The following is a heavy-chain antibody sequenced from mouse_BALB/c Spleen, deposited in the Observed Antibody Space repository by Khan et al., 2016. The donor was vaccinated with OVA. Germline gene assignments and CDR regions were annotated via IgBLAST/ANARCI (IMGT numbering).Heavy chain of an antibody. Sequence: QVQLKQSGAELAKPGASVKMSCKASGYTFTTYWMHWVKQRPGQGLEWIGYINPTSGYTDYNEKFKDRATLSADKSSSTAYMQLSILTSEDSAVYYCTRERIDYWGQGTTLTVSS. CDR1: GYTFTTYW. CDR3: TRERIDY. J-gene: IGHJ2*01. V-gene: IGHV1-7*01. CDR2: INPTSGYT.